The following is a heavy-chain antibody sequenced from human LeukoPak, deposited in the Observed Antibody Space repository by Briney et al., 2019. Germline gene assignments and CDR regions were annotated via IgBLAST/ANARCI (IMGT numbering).Heavy chain of an antibody. D-gene: IGHD2/OR15-2a*01. CDR2: TSSDLNVK. J-gene: IGHJ4*02. CDR1: GFTFRNYV. Sequence: GGSLRLSCAASGFTFRNYVIHWVRQAPGKGLEWVAVTSSDLNVKLYADSVKGRFTISRDNARNSLYLQMDSLRVEDTAFYYCARDLAFSRLDYWGQGVLVTVSS. CDR3: ARDLAFSRLDY. V-gene: IGHV3-30-3*01.